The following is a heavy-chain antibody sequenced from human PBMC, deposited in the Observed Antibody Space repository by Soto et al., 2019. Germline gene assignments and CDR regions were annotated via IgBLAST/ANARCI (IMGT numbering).Heavy chain of an antibody. CDR2: INHSGST. V-gene: IGHV4-34*01. D-gene: IGHD3-10*01. Sequence: QVQLQQWGAGLLKPSETLSLTCAVYGGSFSGYYWSWIRQPPGKGLEWIGEINHSGSTNYNPSLKSLVTISVDTSKNQFSLKLSSVTAADTAVYYCARRISRGTMVRGVNWFDPWGQGTLVTVSS. CDR3: ARRISRGTMVRGVNWFDP. J-gene: IGHJ5*02. CDR1: GGSFSGYY.